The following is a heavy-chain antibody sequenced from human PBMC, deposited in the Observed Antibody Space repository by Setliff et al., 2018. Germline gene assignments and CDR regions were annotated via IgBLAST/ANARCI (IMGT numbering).Heavy chain of an antibody. CDR3: ARVIYFYYMDV. V-gene: IGHV3-48*01. CDR1: GFAFSTYR. Sequence: GGSLRLSCAASGFAFSTYRMNWVRQAPGKGLEWVSYITSSSSTIDYADSVKGQFTISRDDAKNSLYLQMNSLRAEDTAVYYCARVIYFYYMDVWG. J-gene: IGHJ6*03. CDR2: ITSSSSTI.